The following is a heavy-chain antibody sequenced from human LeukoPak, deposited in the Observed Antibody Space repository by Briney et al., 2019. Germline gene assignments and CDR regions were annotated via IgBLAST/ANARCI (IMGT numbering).Heavy chain of an antibody. CDR1: GGSISSSSYY. D-gene: IGHD1-26*01. V-gene: IGHV4-39*01. CDR3: ARRSGGREYYFDY. Sequence: QASETLSLTCTVSGGSISSSSYYWGWIRQPPGKGLEWIGSIYYSGSTYYNPSLKSRVTISVDTSKNQFSLKLSSVTAADTAVYYCARRSGGREYYFDYWGQGTLVTVSS. J-gene: IGHJ4*02. CDR2: IYYSGST.